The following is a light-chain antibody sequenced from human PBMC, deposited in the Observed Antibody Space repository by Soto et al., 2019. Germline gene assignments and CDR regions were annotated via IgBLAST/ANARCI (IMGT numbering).Light chain of an antibody. Sequence: AIRMTQSPSSLSASTGDRVTITCRACQGISSYLAWYQQKPGKAPKVLIHTASTLQGGVPSRFSGSGSGTDFTLTISRLQSEDFAAYYCQQYYTYPWTFGQGTKVEVK. CDR2: TAS. V-gene: IGKV1-8*01. CDR3: QQYYTYPWT. J-gene: IGKJ1*01. CDR1: QGISSY.